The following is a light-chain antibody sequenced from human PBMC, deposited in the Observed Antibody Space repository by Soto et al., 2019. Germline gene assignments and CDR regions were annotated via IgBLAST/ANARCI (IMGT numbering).Light chain of an antibody. J-gene: IGKJ1*01. CDR3: RQYNNWPRT. V-gene: IGKV3-15*01. CDR2: GAS. CDR1: QSVSSN. Sequence: ETVMTQSPVTLSVSPGERATLSCRASQSVSSNLAWYQQKPGQAPRLLIYGASTRATGIPASFSGSGPGTEFTLTISSLQSEDFAVYYCRQYNNWPRTFGQGTKVDIK.